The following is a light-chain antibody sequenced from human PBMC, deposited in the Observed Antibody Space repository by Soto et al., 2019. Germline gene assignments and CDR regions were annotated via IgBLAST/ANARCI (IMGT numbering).Light chain of an antibody. Sequence: QSALTQPASVSGSPRQSITISCTGASSDVGGYTYVSWYQQHPGKAPKLMIYEVNNRPSGVSNRFSGSKSGNTASLTISGLQAEDESYYYCSSYTISSTLYVFGTGTKVTVL. CDR1: SSDVGGYTY. CDR2: EVN. J-gene: IGLJ1*01. CDR3: SSYTISSTLYV. V-gene: IGLV2-14*01.